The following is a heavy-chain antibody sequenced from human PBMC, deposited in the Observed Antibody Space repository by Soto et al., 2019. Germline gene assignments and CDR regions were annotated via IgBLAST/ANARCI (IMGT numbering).Heavy chain of an antibody. CDR1: GFTFSNYW. V-gene: IGHV3-7*05. CDR3: ARVQSLAGVY. D-gene: IGHD6-19*01. CDR2: IKQDGGDK. J-gene: IGHJ4*02. Sequence: GGSLRLSCAASGFTFSNYWMSWVRQAPGKGLEWVANIKQDGGDKYYVDSVKGRFSISRDNAKNSLYLHMNSLRAEDTAVYYCARVQSLAGVYWGQGTLVTVSS.